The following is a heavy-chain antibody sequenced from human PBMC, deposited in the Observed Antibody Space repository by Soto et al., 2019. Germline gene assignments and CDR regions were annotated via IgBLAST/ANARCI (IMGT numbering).Heavy chain of an antibody. J-gene: IGHJ4*02. CDR1: GFTFSSYS. V-gene: IGHV3-30*02. D-gene: IGHD1-26*01. CDR2: IWYDGSKQ. Sequence: GGSLRLSCAASGFTFSSYSMHWVRQAPGKGLEWVALIWYDGSKQYYVDSVKGRFTISRDNSKNTLYLQMNSLRAEDTAVYYCAKDPGGSYYVDYWGQGTLVTVSS. CDR3: AKDPGGSYYVDY.